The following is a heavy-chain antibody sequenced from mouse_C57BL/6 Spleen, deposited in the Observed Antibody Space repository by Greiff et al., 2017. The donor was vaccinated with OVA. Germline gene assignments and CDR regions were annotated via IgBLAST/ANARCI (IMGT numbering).Heavy chain of an antibody. Sequence: VQLQQSGAELVKPGASVKLSCKASGYTFTSYWMPFFPHLPVPGLYLIGEIDPSDSYTNYNQKFKGKATLTVDTSSSTAYMQLSSLTSEDSAVYYCARRTGTYFDVWGTGTTVTVSS. CDR1: GYTFTSYW. J-gene: IGHJ1*03. D-gene: IGHD4-1*01. V-gene: IGHV1-50*01. CDR3: ARRTGTYFDV. CDR2: IDPSDSYT.